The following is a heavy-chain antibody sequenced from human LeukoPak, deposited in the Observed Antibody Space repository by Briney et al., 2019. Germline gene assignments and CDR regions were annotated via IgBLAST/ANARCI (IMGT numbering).Heavy chain of an antibody. Sequence: SETLSLTCAVYGGSFSGYYWSWIRQPPGKGLEWIGSIYYSGSTNYNPSLKSRVTISVDTSKNQFSLKLSSVTAADTAVYYCARDRGIDAFDIWGQGTMVTVSS. V-gene: IGHV4-34*11. CDR2: IYYSGST. D-gene: IGHD3-10*01. CDR3: ARDRGIDAFDI. J-gene: IGHJ3*02. CDR1: GGSFSGYY.